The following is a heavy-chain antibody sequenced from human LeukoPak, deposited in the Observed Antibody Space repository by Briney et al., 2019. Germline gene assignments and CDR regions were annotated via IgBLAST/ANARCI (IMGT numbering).Heavy chain of an antibody. J-gene: IGHJ6*03. CDR3: AKNLGGATQNYYYYYMDV. V-gene: IGHV3-30*02. CDR1: GFTFSSYG. CDR2: IRYDGSNK. D-gene: IGHD1-26*01. Sequence: GGSLRRSCAASGFTFSSYGMHWVRQAPGKGLEWVAFIRYDGSNKYYADSVKGRFTISRDNSKNTLYLQMNSLRAEDTAVYYCAKNLGGATQNYYYYYMDVWGKGTTVTVSS.